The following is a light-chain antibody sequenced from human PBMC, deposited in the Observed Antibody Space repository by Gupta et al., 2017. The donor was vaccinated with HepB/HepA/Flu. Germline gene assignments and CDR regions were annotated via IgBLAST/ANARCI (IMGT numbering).Light chain of an antibody. CDR1: QSVTY. Sequence: EIVLTQSPGTLSLSPGERATLSCGASQSVTYLAWYQQKPGQAPRLLIYGVSSRAVGITDRFSGSGDGKDFTLTSSRREHEDCAVYYGQQDGSSISFGGGTKVDIK. CDR2: GVS. CDR3: QQDGSSIS. J-gene: IGKJ4*01. V-gene: IGKV3-20*01.